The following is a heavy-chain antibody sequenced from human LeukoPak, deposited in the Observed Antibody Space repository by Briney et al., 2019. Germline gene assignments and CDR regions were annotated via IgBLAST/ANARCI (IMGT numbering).Heavy chain of an antibody. V-gene: IGHV3-30*03. D-gene: IGHD6-13*01. Sequence: GGSLRLSCAASGFTFSSYGMHWVRQAPGKGLEWVAVISYDGSNKYYADSVKGRFTISRDNSKNTLYLQMNSLRAEDTAVYYCARVSPGYSSSWYFDYWGQGTLVTVSS. CDR1: GFTFSSYG. J-gene: IGHJ4*02. CDR2: ISYDGSNK. CDR3: ARVSPGYSSSWYFDY.